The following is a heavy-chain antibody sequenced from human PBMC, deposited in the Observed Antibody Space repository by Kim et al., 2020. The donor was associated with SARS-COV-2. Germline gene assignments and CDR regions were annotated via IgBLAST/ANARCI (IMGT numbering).Heavy chain of an antibody. CDR2: IFPGDSEA. Sequence: GESLKISCRASGYIFTNYWLGWVRQMPGTGLEWMGLIFPGDSEARYSPSFQGQVTFSADESFSTAYLQWGSLKTSDSGLYYCARLYLAGKTAAGTMGTFDVWGRGTVVTVSS. CDR3: ARLYLAGKTAAGTMGTFDV. V-gene: IGHV5-51*01. J-gene: IGHJ3*01. CDR1: GYIFTNYW. D-gene: IGHD6-13*01.